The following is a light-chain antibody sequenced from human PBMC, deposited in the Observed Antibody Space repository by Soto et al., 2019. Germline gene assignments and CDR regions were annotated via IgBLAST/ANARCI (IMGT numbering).Light chain of an antibody. CDR2: AAS. Sequence: IQLTQSPSSLSASVGYRVTITCRASQSISSYLAWYQQKPGKAPKLLIYAASTLQSGVPSRFSGSGSGTDFTLTIRSMQPEDFATYYCQQLNSYPPLTFGGGTKVEIK. CDR1: QSISSY. J-gene: IGKJ4*01. V-gene: IGKV1-9*01. CDR3: QQLNSYPPLT.